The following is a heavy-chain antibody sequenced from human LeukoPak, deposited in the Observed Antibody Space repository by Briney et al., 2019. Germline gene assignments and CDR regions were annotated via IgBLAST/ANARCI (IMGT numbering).Heavy chain of an antibody. CDR2: IYYSGST. Sequence: PSQTLSLTCTVSGGSISSGGYYWSWIRQHPGKGLEWIGHIYYSGSTRYNPSLKSRVTISIDTSKNQFSPKLSSVTAADTAVYYCARSITSSWYGDFQHWGQGTLVTVSS. V-gene: IGHV4-61*08. J-gene: IGHJ1*01. D-gene: IGHD6-13*01. CDR3: ARSITSSWYGDFQH. CDR1: GGSISSGGYY.